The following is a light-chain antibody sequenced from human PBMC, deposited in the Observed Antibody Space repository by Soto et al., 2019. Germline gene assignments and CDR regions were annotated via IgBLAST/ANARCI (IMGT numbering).Light chain of an antibody. CDR1: GNDVGAYNY. CDR3: ISYTDRQSYL. CDR2: AVS. V-gene: IGLV2-11*01. J-gene: IGLJ1*01. Sequence: QSVLTQPRSVSGSPGQSVTISCTGTGNDVGAYNYVSWYQQHPGRPPKLMIYAVSDRPSGVSDRFSGSKSGISASLTISGLQTEDEADYYCISYTDRQSYLFGTGTKVTVL.